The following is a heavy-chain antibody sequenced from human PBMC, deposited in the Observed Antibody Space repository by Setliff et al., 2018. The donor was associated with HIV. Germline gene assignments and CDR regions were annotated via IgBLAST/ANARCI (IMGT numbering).Heavy chain of an antibody. CDR1: GFRFRSYW. D-gene: IGHD2-2*01. V-gene: IGHV3-7*01. CDR2: VKQDGTET. Sequence: GSLRLSCAASGFRFRSYWMSWVRQAPGKGLESVANVKQDGTETLYVDSVKGRFTVSRDNAKNSLYLQMNSLRAEDTAVYYCARVGYCSSTSCYDYWGQGTLVTVPS. CDR3: ARVGYCSSTSCYDY. J-gene: IGHJ4*02.